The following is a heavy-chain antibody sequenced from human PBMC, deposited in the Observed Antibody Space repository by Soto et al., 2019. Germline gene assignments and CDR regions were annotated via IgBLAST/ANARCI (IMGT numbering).Heavy chain of an antibody. V-gene: IGHV7-4-1*01. CDR1: GYNFNIHS. CDR3: ARDRASGSFDY. Sequence: ASVKVSCKGSGYNFNIHSINCFLQAAGQGLDGMGWINPNTGNPTYEQGFTGRFVFSVDTSVSTVYLQIFSLKADDSAVYYCARDRASGSFDYWGQGTLVTVSS. J-gene: IGHJ4*02. D-gene: IGHD1-26*01. CDR2: INPNTGNP.